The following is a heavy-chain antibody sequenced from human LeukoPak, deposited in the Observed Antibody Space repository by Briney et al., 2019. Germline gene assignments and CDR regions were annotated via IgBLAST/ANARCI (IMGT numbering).Heavy chain of an antibody. J-gene: IGHJ4*02. CDR2: IYYSGDT. CDR1: RYSISSNCY. D-gene: IGHD4-17*01. V-gene: IGHV4-38-2*01. Sequence: PSETLSLTCDVSRYSISSNCYWAWIRQPPGKGLEWLGSIYYSGDTYYNPSLKSRVTCSVGTSKNQFSLKLNSVTAADTAVYYCARAHYDGDYQYYFDYWGQGVPVTVSS. CDR3: ARAHYDGDYQYYFDY.